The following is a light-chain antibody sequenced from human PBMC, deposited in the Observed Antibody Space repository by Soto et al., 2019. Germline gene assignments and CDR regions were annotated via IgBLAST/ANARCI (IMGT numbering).Light chain of an antibody. CDR1: QGISNY. V-gene: IGKV1-27*01. J-gene: IGKJ5*01. CDR3: QIYSSAPIT. CDR2: VAS. Sequence: DIQMTQSPSSLSASVGDKVTITCRASQGISNYLAWNQQKPGQVPKLLIYVASTLQSGVPSRFSGRGSGTDFSLSSSSLQPEEVATDYCQIYSSAPITFGQGTRLEIK.